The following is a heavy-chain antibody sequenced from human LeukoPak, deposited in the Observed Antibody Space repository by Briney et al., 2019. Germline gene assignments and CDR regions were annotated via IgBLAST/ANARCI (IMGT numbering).Heavy chain of an antibody. J-gene: IGHJ4*02. CDR2: IRGSGDTT. CDR1: GFTFSTYA. D-gene: IGHD5-24*01. Sequence: GGSLRLSCAASGFTFSTYAMTWVRQAPGKGLEWVSYIRGSGDTTYYAESVKGRFTISRDNSKNTLYLQMGSLRAEDTALYYCAKHRGDAYSMFFDSWGQGTLVTVSS. CDR3: AKHRGDAYSMFFDS. V-gene: IGHV3-23*01.